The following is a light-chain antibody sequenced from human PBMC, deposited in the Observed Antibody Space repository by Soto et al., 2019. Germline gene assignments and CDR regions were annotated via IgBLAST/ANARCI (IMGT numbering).Light chain of an antibody. CDR3: QQYNRYAVT. J-gene: IGKJ1*01. CDR2: DAS. CDR1: QSVTTY. Sequence: DVQMTQSPSSLSASVGDRVTITCRASQSVTTYLNWYQQKPGQAPKLLIYDASTLQSGVPSRFSASGSGTEFALTISGLQPDDFAVYYCQQYNRYAVTFGQGTKVDIK. V-gene: IGKV1-5*01.